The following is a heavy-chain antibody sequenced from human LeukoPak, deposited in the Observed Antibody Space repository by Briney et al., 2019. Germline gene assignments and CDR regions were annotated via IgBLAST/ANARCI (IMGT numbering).Heavy chain of an antibody. CDR1: GGSFSGYY. CDR3: ASKRIAAAGTPLDY. D-gene: IGHD6-13*01. Sequence: PSETLSLTCAVYGGSFSGYYWSWIRQPPGKGLEWIGEINHSGSTNYNPSLKSRVTISVDTSKNQFSLKLSSVTAADTAVYYCASKRIAAAGTPLDYWGQGTLVTVSS. J-gene: IGHJ4*02. CDR2: INHSGST. V-gene: IGHV4-34*01.